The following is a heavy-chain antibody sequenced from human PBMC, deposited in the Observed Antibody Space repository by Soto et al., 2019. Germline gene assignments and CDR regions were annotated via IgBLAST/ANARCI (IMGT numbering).Heavy chain of an antibody. V-gene: IGHV3-48*01. CDR2: ISSSSSTI. Sequence: PGGSLRLSCAASGFTFSSYSMNWVRQAPGKGLEWVSHISSSSSTIYYADSVKGRFTISRDNAKNSLYLQMNSLRAEDTAVYYCARDRIQQYYYYGMDVLGQEATVTVSS. CDR3: ARDRIQQYYYYGMDV. D-gene: IGHD5-18*01. J-gene: IGHJ6*02. CDR1: GFTFSSYS.